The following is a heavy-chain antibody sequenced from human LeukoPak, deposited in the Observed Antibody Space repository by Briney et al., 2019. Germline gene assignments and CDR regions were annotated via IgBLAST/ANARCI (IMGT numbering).Heavy chain of an antibody. J-gene: IGHJ3*02. CDR1: GGSISSGSYY. CDR3: ARVRTGAFDI. V-gene: IGHV4-61*02. Sequence: PSETLSLTCTVSGGSISSGSYYWSWIRQPAGKGLEWIGRIYTSGSTNYNPSLKSRVTISVDTSKNQFSLKLSSVTAADTAVYYCARVRTGAFDIWGQGTMVTVSS. CDR2: IYTSGST.